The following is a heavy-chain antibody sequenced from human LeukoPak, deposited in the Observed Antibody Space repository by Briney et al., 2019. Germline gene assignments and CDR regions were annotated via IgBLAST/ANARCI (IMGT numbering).Heavy chain of an antibody. D-gene: IGHD4-11*01. CDR3: ARAGVTTVTFDYYYYYMDV. CDR2: IWYGGSNK. J-gene: IGHJ6*03. CDR1: GFTFSSYG. Sequence: GGSLRLSCAASGFTFSSYGMHWVRQAPGKGLEWVAVIWYGGSNKYYADSVKGRFTISRDNAKNSLYLQMNSLRAEDTAVYYCARAGVTTVTFDYYYYYMDVWGKGTTVTVSS. V-gene: IGHV3-33*08.